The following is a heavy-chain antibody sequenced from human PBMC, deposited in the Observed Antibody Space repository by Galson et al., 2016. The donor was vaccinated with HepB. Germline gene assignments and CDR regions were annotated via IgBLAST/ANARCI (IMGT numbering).Heavy chain of an antibody. Sequence: QSGAEVKKLGDSLRISCRASGYSFTSHWIGWVRQVPGKGLEWLGIIYPGDSDTKYNPSCQGQVTISVDKSINTAFLQWDSLNVSDSAMYYCARSRVGGCYVDFDYWGQGTLVTVSS. V-gene: IGHV5-51*01. D-gene: IGHD2-21*01. CDR2: IYPGDSDT. CDR1: GYSFTSHW. CDR3: ARSRVGGCYVDFDY. J-gene: IGHJ4*02.